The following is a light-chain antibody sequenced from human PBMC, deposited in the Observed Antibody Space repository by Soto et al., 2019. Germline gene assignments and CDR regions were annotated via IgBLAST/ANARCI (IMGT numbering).Light chain of an antibody. Sequence: DIEMPQSPSSLSASVGDRVIITCRASQTISSHLNWYQQKPGKAPKLVIYAVSGLQRGVASRFSGSGSESEFTLTISSLQPEDIATYYCQQTYRGRTFGRGTKVEVK. CDR3: QQTYRGRT. V-gene: IGKV1-39*01. CDR1: QTISSH. J-gene: IGKJ1*01. CDR2: AVS.